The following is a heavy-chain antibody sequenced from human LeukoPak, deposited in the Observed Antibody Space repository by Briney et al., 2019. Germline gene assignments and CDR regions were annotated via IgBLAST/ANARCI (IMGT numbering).Heavy chain of an antibody. CDR3: VRDLRSSSWHFYFDY. D-gene: IGHD6-13*01. J-gene: IGHJ4*02. CDR2: IYSDGSST. CDR1: GYTFSSFW. V-gene: IGHV3-74*01. Sequence: PGGSLRLSCAASGYTFSSFWMRWVRQAPGKGLVWVSRIYSDGSSTNYADSVKGRFTISRDNAKNTLYLQMNSLRAEDTAVYYCVRDLRSSSWHFYFDYWGQGALVTVSS.